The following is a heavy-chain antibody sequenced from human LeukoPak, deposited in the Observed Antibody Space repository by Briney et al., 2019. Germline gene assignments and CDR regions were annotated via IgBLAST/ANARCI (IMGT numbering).Heavy chain of an antibody. D-gene: IGHD3-3*01. J-gene: IGHJ4*02. CDR1: GFIFDDYG. V-gene: IGHV3-20*04. CDR3: ARTGGGDFWSGYCY. Sequence: PGGSLRLSCAASGFIFDDYGMSWVRQAPGKGLEWVSGINWNGGSTGYADSVKGRFTISRDNAKNSLYLQMNSLRAEDTALYYCARTGGGDFWSGYCYWGQGTLVTVSS. CDR2: INWNGGST.